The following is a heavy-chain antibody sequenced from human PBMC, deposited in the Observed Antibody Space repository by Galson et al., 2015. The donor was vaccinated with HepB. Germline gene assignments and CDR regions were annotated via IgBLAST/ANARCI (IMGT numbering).Heavy chain of an antibody. J-gene: IGHJ4*02. D-gene: IGHD3-10*01. CDR2: IYSGGST. V-gene: IGHV3-66*01. CDR1: GFTVSNNY. CDR3: VRGIVRGVSAPDY. Sequence: SLRLSCAASGFTVSNNYMSWVRQAPGKGLEWVSVIYSGGSTYYADSVKGRFTISRDDSKNTLYLQMNSLRAEDTAVYYCVRGIVRGVSAPDYWGQGTLVTVSS.